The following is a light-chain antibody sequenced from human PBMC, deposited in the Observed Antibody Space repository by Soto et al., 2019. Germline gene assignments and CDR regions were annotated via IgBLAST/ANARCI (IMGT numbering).Light chain of an antibody. Sequence: DIQMTQSPSTLSASVGARVTITCRASQSISDWLAWYQQKPGKAPKLLIYDASNLETGVPSRFSGSGSGTDFTFTISSLQPEDIATYYCQQYDNFPRAINFGQGTRLEIK. CDR2: DAS. J-gene: IGKJ5*01. CDR1: QSISDW. V-gene: IGKV1-33*01. CDR3: QQYDNFPRAIN.